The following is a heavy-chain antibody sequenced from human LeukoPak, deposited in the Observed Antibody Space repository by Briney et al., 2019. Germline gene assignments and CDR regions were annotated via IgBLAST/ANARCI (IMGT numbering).Heavy chain of an antibody. CDR1: GFTVSGND. CDR3: ARARHREGYKSSWYDY. Sequence: GGSLRLSFAASGFTVSGNDMHWVRQIIGKGLEWVSAISTAGVTYYPGSVKGRFIISRENAKNSLYLQMNSLRAGDTAVYYCARARHREGYKSSWYDYWGQGTLVTVSS. CDR2: ISTAGVT. V-gene: IGHV3-13*01. J-gene: IGHJ4*02. D-gene: IGHD6-13*01.